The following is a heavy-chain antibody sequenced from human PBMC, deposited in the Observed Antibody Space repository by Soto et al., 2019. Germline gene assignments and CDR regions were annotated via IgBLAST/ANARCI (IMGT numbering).Heavy chain of an antibody. J-gene: IGHJ4*02. CDR3: ARFKGCSGGSCYPYFDY. V-gene: IGHV3-30-3*01. Sequence: QVQLVESGGGVVQPGRSLRLSCAASGFTFSSYAMHWVRQAPGKGLEWVAVMSYDGSNKYYADSVKGRFTISRDNSKNTLYLQMNSLRAEETAVYYCARFKGCSGGSCYPYFDYWGQGTLVTVSS. CDR1: GFTFSSYA. CDR2: MSYDGSNK. D-gene: IGHD2-15*01.